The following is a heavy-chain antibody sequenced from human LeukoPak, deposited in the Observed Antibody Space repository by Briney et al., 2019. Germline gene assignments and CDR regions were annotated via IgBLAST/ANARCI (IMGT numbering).Heavy chain of an antibody. CDR1: GFTFSSYE. V-gene: IGHV3-48*03. CDR2: ISSSGSTI. J-gene: IGHJ5*02. Sequence: RAGGSLRLSCAASGFTFSSYEMNWVRQAPGKGLEWVSYISSSGSTIYYADSVKGRFTISRDNAKNSLYLQMNSLRAEDTAVYYCARGDYSSPRAWFDPRGQGTLVIVSS. D-gene: IGHD4-11*01. CDR3: ARGDYSSPRAWFDP.